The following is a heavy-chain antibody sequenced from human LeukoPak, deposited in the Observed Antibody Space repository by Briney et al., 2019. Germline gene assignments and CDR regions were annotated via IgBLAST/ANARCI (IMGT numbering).Heavy chain of an antibody. D-gene: IGHD6-13*01. J-gene: IGHJ4*02. CDR2: IYHSGST. CDR1: GGSISSGGYS. Sequence: SQTLSLTCAVSGGSISSGGYSWSWTRQPPGKGLEWIGYIYHSGSTYYNPSLKSRVTISVDRSKNQFSLKLSSVTAADTAVYYCARLDIAAASHIDYWGQGTLVTVSS. CDR3: ARLDIAAASHIDY. V-gene: IGHV4-30-2*01.